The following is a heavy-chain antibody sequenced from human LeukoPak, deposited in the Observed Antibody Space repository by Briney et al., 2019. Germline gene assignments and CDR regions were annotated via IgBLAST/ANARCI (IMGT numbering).Heavy chain of an antibody. D-gene: IGHD3-16*02. V-gene: IGHV3-30*04. CDR1: GFTFSSYA. J-gene: IGHJ4*02. Sequence: GGSLRLSCAASGFTFSSYAMHWVRQAPGKGLEWVAVISYDGSNKYYADSVKGRFTISRDNSKNTLYLQMNSLRAENTAVYYCAREAWGSYRSSFDYWGQGTLVTVSS. CDR2: ISYDGSNK. CDR3: AREAWGSYRSSFDY.